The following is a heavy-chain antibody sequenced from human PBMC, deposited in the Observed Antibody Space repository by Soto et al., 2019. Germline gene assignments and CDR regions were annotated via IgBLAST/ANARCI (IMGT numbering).Heavy chain of an antibody. CDR1: GGTFSSYA. CDR3: ARSQGSSTSLEIYYYYYYGMDV. J-gene: IGHJ6*02. D-gene: IGHD2-2*01. Sequence: SVKVSCKASGGTFSSYAISWVRQAPGQGLEWMGGIIPISDTTNYAQKFQGRVTITADESTSTAYMELSSLRSEDTAVYYWARSQGSSTSLEIYYYYYYGMDVWGQGTTVTVSS. V-gene: IGHV1-69*13. CDR2: IIPISDTT.